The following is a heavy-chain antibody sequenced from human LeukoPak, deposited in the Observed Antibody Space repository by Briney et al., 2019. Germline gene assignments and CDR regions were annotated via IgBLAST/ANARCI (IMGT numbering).Heavy chain of an antibody. CDR2: INSDGSST. Sequence: PGGSLRLSCAASGFTFSSYWMHWVRQAPGKGLVWVSRINSDGSSTSYADSVKGRFTISRDNAKNTLYLQMNSLRADDTAVYYCAKVDRLYSSSATLDYWGQGTLVTVSS. D-gene: IGHD6-6*01. CDR3: AKVDRLYSSSATLDY. V-gene: IGHV3-74*01. CDR1: GFTFSSYW. J-gene: IGHJ4*02.